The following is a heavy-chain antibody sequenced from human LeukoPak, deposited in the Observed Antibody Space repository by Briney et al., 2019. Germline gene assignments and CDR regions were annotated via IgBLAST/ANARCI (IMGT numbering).Heavy chain of an antibody. V-gene: IGHV3-21*01. D-gene: IGHD5-12*01. J-gene: IGHJ4*02. CDR3: ARDYEIY. CDR1: GFTVSSNY. CDR2: ISSSSSYI. Sequence: GGSLRLSCAASGFTVSSNYMSWVRQAPGKGLEWVSSISSSSSYIYYGDSVKGRFTISRDNAKDSLYLQMNSLRAEDTAVYYCARDYEIYWGQGTLVTVSS.